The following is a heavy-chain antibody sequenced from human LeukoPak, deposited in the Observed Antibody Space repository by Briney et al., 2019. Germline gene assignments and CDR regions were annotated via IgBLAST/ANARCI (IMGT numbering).Heavy chain of an antibody. CDR1: GFTFSSYA. CDR3: AKSSYDFWSSFDY. CDR2: ISDSGGST. V-gene: IGHV3-23*01. D-gene: IGHD3-3*01. J-gene: IGHJ4*02. Sequence: GGSLRLSCATSGFTFSSYAMICVRQAPGKGLEWVSGISDSGGSTYYADSVKGRFTISRDNSKSTLYLQMSSLRAEDTAVYYCAKSSYDFWSSFDYWGQGTLVTVSS.